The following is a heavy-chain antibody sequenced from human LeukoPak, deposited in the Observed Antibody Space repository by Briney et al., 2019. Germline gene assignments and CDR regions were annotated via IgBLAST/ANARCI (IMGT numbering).Heavy chain of an antibody. V-gene: IGHV5-51*01. D-gene: IGHD4-17*01. Sequence: GESLKISCQGSGSTFSSSWIGWVRQLPGKGLEWMGIIYPGDSDTRYSPSFQGQVTISADKSINPAYLQWSSLKATDTGIYYCARQYGRPYDYWGQGTLVTVSS. CDR2: IYPGDSDT. CDR1: GSTFSSSW. CDR3: ARQYGRPYDY. J-gene: IGHJ4*02.